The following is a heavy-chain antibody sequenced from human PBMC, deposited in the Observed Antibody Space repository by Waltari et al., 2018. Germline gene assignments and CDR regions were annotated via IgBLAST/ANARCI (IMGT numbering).Heavy chain of an antibody. J-gene: IGHJ4*02. CDR2: ISSSSSTI. CDR3: ATSHCSSTSCYSYYFDY. Sequence: EVQLVESGGGLVQPGGSLRLSCGASGFAFSSYGMNWVRQAPGKGLGWVSYISSSSSTIYYADSVKGRFTISRDNAKNSLYLQMNSLRAEDTAVYYCATSHCSSTSCYSYYFDYWGQGTLVTVSS. V-gene: IGHV3-48*04. CDR1: GFAFSSYG. D-gene: IGHD2-2*01.